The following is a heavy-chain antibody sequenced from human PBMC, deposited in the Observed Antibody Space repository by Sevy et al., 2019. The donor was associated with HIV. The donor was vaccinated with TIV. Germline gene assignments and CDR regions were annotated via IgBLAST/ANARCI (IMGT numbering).Heavy chain of an antibody. J-gene: IGHJ4*02. CDR1: GGSIGSSLYY. CDR3: ARKDLVPTMALEKYFDY. V-gene: IGHV4-39*01. CDR2: LYYTGST. Sequence: SETLSLTCTVSGGSIGSSLYYWGWIRQPPGKGLEWVASLYYTGSTYYNPSLKSRVTIAVDTPKNQFSLRLSSVTAADTAVYYYARKDLVPTMALEKYFDYWGQGILVTVSS. D-gene: IGHD5-12*01.